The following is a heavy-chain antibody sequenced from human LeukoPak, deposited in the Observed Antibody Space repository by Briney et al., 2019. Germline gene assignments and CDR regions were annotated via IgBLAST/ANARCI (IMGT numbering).Heavy chain of an antibody. V-gene: IGHV3-7*04. CDR3: ARGPSRYCSGGSCYPTGY. Sequence: GGSLRLSCAASGFTFSSYWMSWVRQAPGKGLEWVANIKQDGSEKYYVDSVKGRFTISRDNAKNSLYLQMNSLRAEDTAVYYCARGPSRYCSGGSCYPTGYWGQGTLVTVSS. CDR1: GFTFSSYW. CDR2: IKQDGSEK. D-gene: IGHD2-15*01. J-gene: IGHJ4*02.